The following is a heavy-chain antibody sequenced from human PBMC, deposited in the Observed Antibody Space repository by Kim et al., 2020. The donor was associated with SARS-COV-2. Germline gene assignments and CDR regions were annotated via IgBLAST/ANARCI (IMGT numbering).Heavy chain of an antibody. V-gene: IGHV4-34*04. J-gene: IGHJ5*02. Sequence: KIRATISVDTSKNQFSLKLSSVTAADTAVYYCARGPYSSSWYGTAYWFDPWGQGNLVTVSS. CDR3: ARGPYSSSWYGTAYWFDP. D-gene: IGHD6-13*01.